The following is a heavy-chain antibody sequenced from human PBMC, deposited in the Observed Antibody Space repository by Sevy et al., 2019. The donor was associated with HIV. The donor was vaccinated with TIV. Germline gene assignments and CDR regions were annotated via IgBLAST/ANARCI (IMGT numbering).Heavy chain of an antibody. J-gene: IGHJ4*02. CDR2: ISGSSNYI. Sequence: GGSLRLSCAASGFTIITYNMNWVRQAPGKGLEWVSSISGSSNYIYYAESLKGRFIVSRDNAKDTLYLQMNSLRADDTALYYCARGPPDGSYDYFDYWGQGTLVTVSS. CDR1: GFTIITYN. CDR3: ARGPPDGSYDYFDY. D-gene: IGHD1-26*01. V-gene: IGHV3-21*06.